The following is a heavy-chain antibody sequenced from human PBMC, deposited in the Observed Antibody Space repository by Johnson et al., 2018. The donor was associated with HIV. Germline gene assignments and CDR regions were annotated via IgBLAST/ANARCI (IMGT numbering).Heavy chain of an antibody. CDR2: ISYGGNEK. V-gene: IGHV3-30*04. Sequence: QVQLVESGGGVVQPGRSLRLSCAASRFTFSNYAMHWVRQAPGKGLEWVAIISYGGNEKYYADSVKGRFTISRDDSKNTLLLQMESLRAEDTAVYFCARKSGINFDAFDIWGQGTLVIVSS. CDR3: ARKSGINFDAFDI. CDR1: RFTFSNYA. J-gene: IGHJ3*02. D-gene: IGHD3-10*01.